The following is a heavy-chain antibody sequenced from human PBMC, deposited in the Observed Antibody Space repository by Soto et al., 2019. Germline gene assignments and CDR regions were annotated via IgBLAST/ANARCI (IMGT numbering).Heavy chain of an antibody. D-gene: IGHD6-13*01. J-gene: IGHJ4*02. CDR3: ARVSAGTLSFDY. CDR2: INAGNGNT. Sequence: ASVKVSCKASGYTFTSFVISWVRQAPGQRLEWMGWINAGNGNTKYSQKFQGRVTITRNTSASTAYMELSSLRSEDTAVYYCARVSAGTLSFDYWGQGTLVTVSS. V-gene: IGHV1-3*01. CDR1: GYTFTSFV.